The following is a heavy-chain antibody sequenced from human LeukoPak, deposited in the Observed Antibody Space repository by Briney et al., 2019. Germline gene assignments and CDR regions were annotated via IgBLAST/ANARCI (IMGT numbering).Heavy chain of an antibody. CDR2: TSGDGSTT. V-gene: IGHV3-74*01. CDR3: VRVPY. J-gene: IGHJ4*02. Sequence: GGSLRLSCEASGFTFNTYYMHWVRRAPGKGLVWVSRTSGDGSTTIYADSVKGRFTISRDNAKNSLYLQMNSLRADDTAVYYCVRVPYWGQGTLVTVSS. CDR1: GFTFNTYY.